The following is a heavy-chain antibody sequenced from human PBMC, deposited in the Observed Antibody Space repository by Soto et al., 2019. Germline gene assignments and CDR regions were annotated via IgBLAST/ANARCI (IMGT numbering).Heavy chain of an antibody. CDR3: AREYTAWPLAYGLDV. V-gene: IGHV3-23*01. CDR2: ISGSGGST. CDR1: GFTFSSYA. D-gene: IGHD2-2*02. Sequence: GGSLRLSCAASGFTFSSYAMSWVRQAPGKGLEWVSAISGSGGSTYYADSVKGRFTISRDNAKNSVSLQMNSLRAEDTAVYYCAREYTAWPLAYGLDVWGQGTTVTVSS. J-gene: IGHJ6*02.